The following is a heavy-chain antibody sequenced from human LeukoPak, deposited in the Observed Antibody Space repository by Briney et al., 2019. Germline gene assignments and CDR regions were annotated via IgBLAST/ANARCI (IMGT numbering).Heavy chain of an antibody. CDR2: MNPNSGNT. Sequence: ASVKVSCKASGYTFTSCDINWVRQATGQGLEWMGWMNPNSGNTGYAQKFQGRVTMTRNTSISTAYMELSSLRSEDTAVYYCARGRGYDYVWGSYRYSAHAFDIWGQGTMVTVSS. D-gene: IGHD3-16*02. V-gene: IGHV1-8*01. J-gene: IGHJ3*02. CDR1: GYTFTSCD. CDR3: ARGRGYDYVWGSYRYSAHAFDI.